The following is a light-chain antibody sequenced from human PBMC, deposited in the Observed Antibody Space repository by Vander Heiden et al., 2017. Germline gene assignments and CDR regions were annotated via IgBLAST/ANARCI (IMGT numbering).Light chain of an antibody. J-gene: IGLJ3*02. CDR2: KDS. CDR1: VLAKKY. CDR3: YSAADNNLEWV. Sequence: SSELTQPSSVSVSPGQTARITCSGDVLAKKYARWFQQKPGQAPVLVIYKDSERPSGIPERFSGSSSGTTVTLTISGAQVEDEADYYCYSAADNNLEWVFGGGTKLTVL. V-gene: IGLV3-27*01.